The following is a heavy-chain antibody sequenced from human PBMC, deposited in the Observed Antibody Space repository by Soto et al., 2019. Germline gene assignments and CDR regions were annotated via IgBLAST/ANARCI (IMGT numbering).Heavy chain of an antibody. V-gene: IGHV1-69*01. CDR3: SRVGHITNYGMAV. CDR2: IIPFFGTS. J-gene: IGHJ6*02. D-gene: IGHD1-26*01. Sequence: QVQLVQSGAEVKKPGSSVKVSCEASGGTFSSYPINWVRQAPGQGLEWMGGIIPFFGTSNYAQKVQGRVTITADDSTSTAYMELRSLRSEDTAVYDCSRVGHITNYGMAVWGQGTTVTVSS. CDR1: GGTFSSYP.